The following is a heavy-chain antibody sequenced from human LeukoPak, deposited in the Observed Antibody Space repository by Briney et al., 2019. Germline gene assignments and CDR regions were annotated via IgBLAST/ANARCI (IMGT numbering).Heavy chain of an antibody. Sequence: PGGSLRLSCAASGFTVSSNYVTWVRQAPGKGLEWVSVFYSGGSTYYADSVQGRLTISRDNSKNTVYLQMNSLRAEDTAVYYCARGQGASRGWFDPWGQGTLVTVSS. CDR1: GFTVSSNY. CDR3: ARGQGASRGWFDP. D-gene: IGHD4/OR15-4a*01. J-gene: IGHJ5*02. CDR2: FYSGGST. V-gene: IGHV3-53*01.